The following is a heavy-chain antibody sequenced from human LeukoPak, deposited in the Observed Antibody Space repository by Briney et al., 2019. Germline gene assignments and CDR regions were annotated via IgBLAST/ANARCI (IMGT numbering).Heavy chain of an antibody. J-gene: IGHJ4*02. CDR3: ARGILPAAIVRY. V-gene: IGHV1-2*02. CDR1: GYTFTAYH. D-gene: IGHD2-2*01. CDR2: LNPNSGDT. Sequence: ASVKVSCKASGYTFTAYHLHWVRQAPGQGLEWMGWLNPNSGDTNYAQKFQGRVTMTRDTSISTAYMELSRLRSDDTAVYFCARGILPAAIVRYWGQGTLVTVSS.